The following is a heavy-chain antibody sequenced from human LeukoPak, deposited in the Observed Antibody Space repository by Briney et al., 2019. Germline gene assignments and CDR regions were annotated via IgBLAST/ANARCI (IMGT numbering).Heavy chain of an antibody. CDR1: GFTFSSYA. CDR3: AKAAEIMITFGGVGANFDY. Sequence: GGSLRLSCAASGFTFSSYAMHWVRQAPGKGLEWVAVISYDGSNKYYADSVKGRFTISRDNSKNTLYLQMNSLRAEDTAVYYCAKAAEIMITFGGVGANFDYWGQGTLVTVSS. D-gene: IGHD3-16*01. V-gene: IGHV3-30*04. CDR2: ISYDGSNK. J-gene: IGHJ4*02.